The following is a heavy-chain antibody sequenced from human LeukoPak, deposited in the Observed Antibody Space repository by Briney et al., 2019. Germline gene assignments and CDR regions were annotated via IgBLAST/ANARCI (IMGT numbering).Heavy chain of an antibody. V-gene: IGHV4-38-2*02. D-gene: IGHD4-17*01. CDR3: ARGTYGYYMDV. Sequence: SETLSLTCSGSNYSISNSLYWGWLRQPPGKGLEWIGSIYRSGSTFYNPSLKSRVTISLDTSKNQFSLKLSTVTAADTAVYFCARGTYGYYMDVWGKGTTVTVSS. J-gene: IGHJ6*03. CDR1: NYSISNSLY. CDR2: IYRSGST.